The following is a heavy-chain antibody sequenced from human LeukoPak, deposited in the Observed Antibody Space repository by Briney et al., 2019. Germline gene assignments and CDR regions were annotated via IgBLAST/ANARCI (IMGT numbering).Heavy chain of an antibody. CDR2: IHYSGST. D-gene: IGHD2-2*01. CDR3: ARRPTSSDYYYYMDV. Sequence: SETLSLTCTVSGDSMTSYYWSWIRQPPGKGLEWIGYIHYSGSTNYNPSLKSRVTISIDTSKNQFSLKLSSVTAADTAVYYCARRPTSSDYYYYMDVWGKGTTVTVSS. V-gene: IGHV4-59*01. J-gene: IGHJ6*03. CDR1: GDSMTSYY.